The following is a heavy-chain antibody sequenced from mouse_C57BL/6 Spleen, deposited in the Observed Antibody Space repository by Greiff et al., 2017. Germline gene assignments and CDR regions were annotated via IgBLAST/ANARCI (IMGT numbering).Heavy chain of an antibody. CDR2: IDPSDSYT. D-gene: IGHD2-3*01. Sequence: QVQLQQPGAELVKPGASVKLSCKASGYTFTSYWMQWVKQRPGQGLEWIGEIDPSDSYTNYNQKFKGKATLTVDTSSSTAYMQLSSLTSEDSAVYYCARRLYRYFDYWGQGTTLTVSS. J-gene: IGHJ2*01. CDR1: GYTFTSYW. V-gene: IGHV1-50*01. CDR3: ARRLYRYFDY.